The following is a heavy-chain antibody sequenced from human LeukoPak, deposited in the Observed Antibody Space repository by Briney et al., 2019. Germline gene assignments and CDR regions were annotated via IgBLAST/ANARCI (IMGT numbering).Heavy chain of an antibody. CDR3: AVRLLDVLQNDY. D-gene: IGHD2-21*02. Sequence: ASVKVSCKASGYTFTSYAMHWVRQAPGQRLEWMGWINAGNGNTKYSQKFQGRVTITRDTSASTAYMELSSLRSEDTAVYYCAVRLLDVLQNDYWGQGTLVTVSS. V-gene: IGHV1-3*01. CDR1: GYTFTSYA. J-gene: IGHJ4*02. CDR2: INAGNGNT.